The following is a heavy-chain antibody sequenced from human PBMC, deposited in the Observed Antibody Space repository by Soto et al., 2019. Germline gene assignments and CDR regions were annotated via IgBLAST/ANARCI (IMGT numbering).Heavy chain of an antibody. CDR1: GYTFTGYY. V-gene: IGHV1-2*04. J-gene: IGHJ5*02. CDR3: ARENSQNWNYLQGFDP. D-gene: IGHD1-7*01. Sequence: ASVKVSCKASGYTFTGYYMHWVRQAPGQGLEWMGWINPNSGGTNYAQKFQGWVTMTRDTSISTAYMELSRLRSDDTAVYYCARENSQNWNYLQGFDPWGQGTLVTVSS. CDR2: INPNSGGT.